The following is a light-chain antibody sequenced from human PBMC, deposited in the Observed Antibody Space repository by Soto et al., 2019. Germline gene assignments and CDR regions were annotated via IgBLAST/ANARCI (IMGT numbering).Light chain of an antibody. J-gene: IGKJ1*01. CDR3: QQYNSYSPT. CDR1: QSIRSY. CDR2: DAS. V-gene: IGKV1-5*01. Sequence: DIQMTQSPSSLSASVGDRVTITCRASQSIRSYLNWYQQKPGKAPKLLIYDASSLESGVPSRFSGSGSGTEFTLTISSLQPDDFATYYCQQYNSYSPTFGQGTKVDIK.